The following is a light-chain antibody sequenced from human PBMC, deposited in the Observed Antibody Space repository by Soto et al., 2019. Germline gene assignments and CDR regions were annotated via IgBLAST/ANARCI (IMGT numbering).Light chain of an antibody. CDR3: QQDGSSPWT. V-gene: IGKV3-20*01. CDR1: QSASSSY. Sequence: EIVLTQSPGTLSLSPGERATLSCRGSQSASSSYLAWYQQKPGQAPRLLIYGASSRATGIPDRFSGSGSGTDFTLTISRLEPEDFAVYYCQQDGSSPWTFGQGTKVDIK. CDR2: GAS. J-gene: IGKJ1*01.